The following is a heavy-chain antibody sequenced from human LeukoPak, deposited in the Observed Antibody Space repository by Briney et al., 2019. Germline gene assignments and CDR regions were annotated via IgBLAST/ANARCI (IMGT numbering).Heavy chain of an antibody. CDR1: GYTFTSYG. CDR3: ARDKVTTRQLERHEPGY. V-gene: IGHV1-2*02. J-gene: IGHJ4*02. CDR2: INPNSGGT. Sequence: ASVKVSCKASGYTFTSYGISWVRQAPGQGLEWMGWINPNSGGTNYAQKFQGKVTMTRGTSISTAYMELSRLRSDDTAVYYCARDKVTTRQLERHEPGYWGQGTLVTVSS. D-gene: IGHD1-1*01.